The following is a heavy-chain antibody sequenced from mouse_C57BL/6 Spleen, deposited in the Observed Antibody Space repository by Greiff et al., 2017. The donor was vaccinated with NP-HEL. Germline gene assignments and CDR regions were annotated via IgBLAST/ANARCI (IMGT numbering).Heavy chain of an antibody. CDR2: INPSSGYT. D-gene: IGHD1-1*01. CDR3: ARSDYYYGSSSYYCDY. J-gene: IGHJ2*01. Sequence: QVQLQQSGAELARPGASVKMSCKASGYTFTSYTMHWVKQRPGQGLEWIGYINPSSGYTKYNQKFKDKATLTADKSSSTAYMQLSSLTSEDSAVYYCARSDYYYGSSSYYCDYWGQGTTLTVSS. CDR1: GYTFTSYT. V-gene: IGHV1-4*01.